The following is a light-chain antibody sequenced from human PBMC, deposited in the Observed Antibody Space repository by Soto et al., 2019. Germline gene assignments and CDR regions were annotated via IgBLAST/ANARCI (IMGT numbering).Light chain of an antibody. V-gene: IGKV1-27*01. Sequence: DIQMTQSPSSLSATVGDRVTITCRASRDISNYLAWHQQKPGKVPNLLIYAASTLQPGVPSRFSGSGSGTDLTLTISSLQPEDVATYYCQKYNGAPPETFGPGTKVAIK. CDR1: RDISNY. CDR3: QKYNGAPPET. CDR2: AAS. J-gene: IGKJ3*01.